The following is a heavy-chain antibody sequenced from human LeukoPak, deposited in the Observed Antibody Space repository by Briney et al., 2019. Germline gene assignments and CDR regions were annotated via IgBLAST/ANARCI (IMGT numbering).Heavy chain of an antibody. D-gene: IGHD4-17*01. CDR3: ARAPWVTTIYYYYGMDV. Sequence: SVKVSCKASVGTFSSYAISWVRQAPGQGLEWMGWIIPIFGTAHYAQKFQGRVTITADKSTSTAYMELSSLRSEDTAVYYCARAPWVTTIYYYYGMDVWGKGTTVTVSS. CDR2: IIPIFGTA. V-gene: IGHV1-69*06. CDR1: VGTFSSYA. J-gene: IGHJ6*04.